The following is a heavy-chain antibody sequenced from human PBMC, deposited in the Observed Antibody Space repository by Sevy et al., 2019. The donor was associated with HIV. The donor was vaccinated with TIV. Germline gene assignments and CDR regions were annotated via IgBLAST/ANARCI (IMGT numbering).Heavy chain of an antibody. CDR2: ISESGGPP. D-gene: IGHD2-8*01. CDR3: PKTGRGGVRSLLSAFDV. CDR1: GFNFSDYA. Sequence: GGSLRLSCAASGFNFSDYAMSWVRQAPGGGLEWVSVISESGGPPYNADSVQGRYTISSDNSKSTLYLQMNNSRAGDTAIDYCPKTGRGGVRSLLSAFDVWGQGTTVTFSS. J-gene: IGHJ3*01. V-gene: IGHV3-23*01.